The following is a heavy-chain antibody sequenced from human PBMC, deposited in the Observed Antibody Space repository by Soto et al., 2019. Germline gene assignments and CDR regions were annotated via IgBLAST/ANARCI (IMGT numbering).Heavy chain of an antibody. D-gene: IGHD6-6*01. J-gene: IGHJ4*02. CDR1: GFTFSSYE. V-gene: IGHV3-48*03. CDR3: AREGGQPVSYFDY. Sequence: EVQLVESGGGLVQPGGSLRLSCAASGFTFSSYEMNWVRQAPGKGLEWVSYISSSGSTIYYADSVKGRFTISRDNAKNSLYLTMNSLRTEDTAVYYCAREGGQPVSYFDYWGQGTLVTVSS. CDR2: ISSSGSTI.